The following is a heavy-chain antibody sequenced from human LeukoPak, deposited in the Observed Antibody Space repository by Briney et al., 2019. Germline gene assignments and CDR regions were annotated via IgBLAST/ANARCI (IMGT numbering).Heavy chain of an antibody. CDR2: IYYNGNT. Sequence: SETLSLTCTVSGYSISSGYYWGWIRPSPGQGLEWIGSIYYNGNTYYNPSLKSRVTISLDTSKNQFSLKLSSVTAADTAVYYCARVTPKGYSFDYWGLGTLVTVSS. J-gene: IGHJ4*02. CDR1: GYSISSGYY. V-gene: IGHV4-38-2*02. CDR3: ARVTPKGYSFDY.